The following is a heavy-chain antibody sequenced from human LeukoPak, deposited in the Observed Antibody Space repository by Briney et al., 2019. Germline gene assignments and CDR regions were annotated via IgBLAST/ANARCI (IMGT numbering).Heavy chain of an antibody. CDR2: TYYSGST. CDR1: GVSISSGDYY. J-gene: IGHJ5*02. Sequence: SETLSLTCTVSGVSISSGDYYWSWIRQPPGKGLEWIGYTYYSGSTYYNPSLKSRVTISVDTSKNQFSLKLSSVTAADTAVYYCARPYYYDSRTDPSGQGTRVTVSS. D-gene: IGHD3-22*01. V-gene: IGHV4-30-4*01. CDR3: ARPYYYDSRTDP.